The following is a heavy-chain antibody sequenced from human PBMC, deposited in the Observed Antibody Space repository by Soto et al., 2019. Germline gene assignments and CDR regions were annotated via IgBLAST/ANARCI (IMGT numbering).Heavy chain of an antibody. CDR1: GFTFSTYW. CDR3: ARWRHCGRIDCFFAFDI. J-gene: IGHJ3*02. V-gene: IGHV3-7*01. D-gene: IGHD2-21*01. Sequence: EVQLVESGGGLVQPGGSLRLSCAASGFTFSTYWMGWVRQAPGKGLEWVANIKPDGSEKSYVDSVKGRFTISRDNAENSLYLQMNSLGGDDTAVYYCARWRHCGRIDCFFAFDIWGQGTMVTVPS. CDR2: IKPDGSEK.